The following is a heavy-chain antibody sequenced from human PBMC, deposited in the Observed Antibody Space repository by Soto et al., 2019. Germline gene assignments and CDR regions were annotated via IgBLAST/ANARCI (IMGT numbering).Heavy chain of an antibody. V-gene: IGHV1-69*01. J-gene: IGHJ6*02. D-gene: IGHD2-2*01. CDR3: ARSQGSSTSLEIYYYYYYGMGV. Sequence: QVQLVQSGAEVKKPGSSVKVSCKASGGTFGSYAISWVRQAPGQGLEWMGGIIPIPGTANYAQKFQGRVTITADEYTSTAYMELSSLRSEDTAAYYCARSQGSSTSLEIYYYYYYGMGVWGQGTTVTVSS. CDR1: GGTFGSYA. CDR2: IIPIPGTA.